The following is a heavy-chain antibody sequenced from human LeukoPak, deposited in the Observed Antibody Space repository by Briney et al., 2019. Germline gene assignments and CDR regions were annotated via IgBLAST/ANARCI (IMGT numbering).Heavy chain of an antibody. V-gene: IGHV3-30-3*01. CDR1: GFTFSSYA. CDR3: ARAVLDAFDI. J-gene: IGHJ3*02. Sequence: PGRSLRLSCAASGFTFSSYAMHWVRQAPGKELEWVAVISYDGSNKYYADSVKGRFTISRDNSKNTLYLQMNSLRAEDTAVYYCARAVLDAFDIWGQGTMVTVSS. CDR2: ISYDGSNK. D-gene: IGHD2/OR15-2a*01.